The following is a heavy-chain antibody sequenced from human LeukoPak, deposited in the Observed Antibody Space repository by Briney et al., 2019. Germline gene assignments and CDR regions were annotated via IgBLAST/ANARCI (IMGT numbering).Heavy chain of an antibody. J-gene: IGHJ4*02. CDR2: IIPIFGTA. D-gene: IGHD5-18*01. CDR1: RYTFTGSY. V-gene: IGHV1-69*13. Sequence: ASVKVSCKASRYTFTGSYIHWVRQAPGQGLEWMGGIIPIFGTANYAQKFQGRVTITADESTSTAYMELSSLGSEDTAVYYCARGESPVDTAMEPGNYWGQGTLVTVSS. CDR3: ARGESPVDTAMEPGNY.